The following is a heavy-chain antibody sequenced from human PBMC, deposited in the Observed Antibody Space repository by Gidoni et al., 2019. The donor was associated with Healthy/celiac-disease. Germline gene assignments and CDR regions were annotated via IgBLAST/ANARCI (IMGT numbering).Heavy chain of an antibody. J-gene: IGHJ4*02. Sequence: QLQLQEAGPGLVKPSETLSLTCTVSGGSISSSSYYWGWIRQPPGKGLEWSGSIYYRGSTYYNPALKSRVTISVDTSKNQCSLKLSSVTAADTAVYYCALDGYLEGDWGQGTLVTVSS. CDR2: IYYRGST. V-gene: IGHV4-39*01. D-gene: IGHD5-12*01. CDR3: ALDGYLEGD. CDR1: GGSISSSSYY.